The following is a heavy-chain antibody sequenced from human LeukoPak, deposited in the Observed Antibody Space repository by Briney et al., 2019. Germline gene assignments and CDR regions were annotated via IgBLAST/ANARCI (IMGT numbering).Heavy chain of an antibody. CDR2: ISYSGNT. CDR1: GGSINNYY. D-gene: IGHD1-26*01. CDR3: ARDSYTGNYFEDTFDI. Sequence: PSETLSLTCTVSGGSINNYYWSWIRHPPGKGLEWIGHISYSGNTNYNSSLRSRVTISVDTSNNQFSLRLSSVTAADTAVYYCARDSYTGNYFEDTFDIWGQGTMVTVSS. J-gene: IGHJ3*02. V-gene: IGHV4-59*01.